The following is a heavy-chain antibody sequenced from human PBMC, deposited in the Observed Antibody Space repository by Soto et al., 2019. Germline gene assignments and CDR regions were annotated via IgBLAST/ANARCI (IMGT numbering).Heavy chain of an antibody. Sequence: PGGSLRLSCAVSGFTFSTHGMHWVRQAPGKGLEWVAGKSYDGTNKYYARSVQGRFTISRENSMKTLYLQMNSLRTEDTAVYYCAKDLSGARWYYDGLDVWGQGTTVTVSS. D-gene: IGHD2-15*01. V-gene: IGHV3-30*18. CDR1: GFTFSTHG. CDR3: AKDLSGARWYYDGLDV. CDR2: KSYDGTNK. J-gene: IGHJ6*02.